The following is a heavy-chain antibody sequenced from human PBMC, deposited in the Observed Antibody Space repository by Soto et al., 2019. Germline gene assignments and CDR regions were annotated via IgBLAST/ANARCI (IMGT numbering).Heavy chain of an antibody. CDR3: ARAQSITGTTDGTDWFDP. CDR1: GGSISSGDYY. V-gene: IGHV4-30-4*01. CDR2: IYYSGST. Sequence: SETLSLTCTVSGGSISSGDYYWSWIRQPPGKGLEWIGYIYYSGSTYYNPSLKSRVTISVDTSKNQFSLKLSSVTAADTAVYYCARAQSITGTTDGTDWFDPWGQGALVTVSS. D-gene: IGHD1-7*01. J-gene: IGHJ5*02.